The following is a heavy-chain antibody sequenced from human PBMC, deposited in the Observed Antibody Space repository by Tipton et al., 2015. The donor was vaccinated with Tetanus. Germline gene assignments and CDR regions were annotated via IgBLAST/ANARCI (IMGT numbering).Heavy chain of an antibody. Sequence: SLRLSCTASGFTFGDYAMSWFRQAPGKGLEWVGFIRSKAYGGTTEYAASVKGRFTISRDDSKSIAYLQMNSLKTEDTAVYYCTRGPPPTPLYSSGWYEWFDPWGQGTLVTVSS. CDR3: TRGPPPTPLYSSGWYEWFDP. J-gene: IGHJ5*02. D-gene: IGHD6-19*01. CDR1: GFTFGDYA. CDR2: IRSKAYGGTT. V-gene: IGHV3-49*03.